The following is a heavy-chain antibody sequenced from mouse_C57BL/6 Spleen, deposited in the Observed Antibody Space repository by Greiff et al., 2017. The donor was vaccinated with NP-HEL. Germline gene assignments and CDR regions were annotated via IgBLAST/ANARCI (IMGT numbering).Heavy chain of an antibody. CDR2: IDPSDSYT. Sequence: QVQLQQPGAELVKPGASVKLSCKASGYTFTSYWMQWVKQRPGQGLEWIGEIDPSDSYTNYNQKLKGKATLTVDTSSSTAYMQLSSLTSEDSAVYYCARKGGISVGYYFDYWGQGTTLTVSS. V-gene: IGHV1-50*01. CDR3: ARKGGISVGYYFDY. D-gene: IGHD1-1*01. J-gene: IGHJ2*01. CDR1: GYTFTSYW.